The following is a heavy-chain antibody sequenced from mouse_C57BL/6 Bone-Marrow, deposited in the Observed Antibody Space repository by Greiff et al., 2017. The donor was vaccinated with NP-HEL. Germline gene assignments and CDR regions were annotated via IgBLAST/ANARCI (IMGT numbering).Heavy chain of an antibody. J-gene: IGHJ2*01. CDR2: IYPGDGDT. Sequence: QVQLKQSGPELVKPGASVKISCKASGYAFSSSWMNWVKQRPGKGLEWIGRIYPGDGDTNYTGKFKGKATLTADKSSSTAYMQLSSLTSEDSAVYFCARFCDYDEGGFDYWGQGTTLTVSS. CDR1: GYAFSSSW. V-gene: IGHV1-82*01. D-gene: IGHD2-4*01. CDR3: ARFCDYDEGGFDY.